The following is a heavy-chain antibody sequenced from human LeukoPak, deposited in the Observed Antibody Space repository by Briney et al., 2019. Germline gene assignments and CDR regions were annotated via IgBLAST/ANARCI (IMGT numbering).Heavy chain of an antibody. CDR2: ISAYNGNT. CDR3: ARWSPYYYDSSGYYPLDY. V-gene: IGHV1-18*01. D-gene: IGHD3-22*01. CDR1: GYTFTSYG. Sequence: GASVKVSCKASGYTFTSYGISWVRQAPGQGLEWMGWISAYNGNTSYAQKLQGRVTMTTDTSTSTAYMELRSLRSDDTAVYYCARWSPYYYDSSGYYPLDYWGQGTLVTVSS. J-gene: IGHJ4*02.